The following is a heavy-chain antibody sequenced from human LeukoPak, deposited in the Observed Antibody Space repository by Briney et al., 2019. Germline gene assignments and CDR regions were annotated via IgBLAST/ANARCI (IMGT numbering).Heavy chain of an antibody. CDR2: MNPNSGNT. J-gene: IGHJ6*03. Sequence: ASVKVSCKASGYTFTSYDINWVRQAAGQGLEWMGWMNPNSGNTGYAQKFQGRVTITRDTSISTAYMELSGLTSEDTAVYYCARGVNYDFWSGSYYSYYYMGVWGKGTTVTVSS. CDR3: ARGVNYDFWSGSYYSYYYMGV. D-gene: IGHD3-3*01. V-gene: IGHV1-8*01. CDR1: GYTFTSYD.